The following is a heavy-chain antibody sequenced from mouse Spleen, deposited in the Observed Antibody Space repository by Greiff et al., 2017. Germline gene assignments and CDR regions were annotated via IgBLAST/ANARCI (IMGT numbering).Heavy chain of an antibody. V-gene: IGHV1-64*01. CDR1: GYTFTSYW. J-gene: IGHJ2*01. Sequence: QVQLQQPGAELVKPGASVKLSCKASGYTFTSYWMHWVKQRPGQGLEWIGMIHPNSGSTNYNEKFKSKATLTVDKSSSTAYMQLSSLTSEDSAVYYCARGATLLRYDPYYFDYWGQGTTLTVSS. CDR2: IHPNSGST. D-gene: IGHD2-12*01. CDR3: ARGATLLRYDPYYFDY.